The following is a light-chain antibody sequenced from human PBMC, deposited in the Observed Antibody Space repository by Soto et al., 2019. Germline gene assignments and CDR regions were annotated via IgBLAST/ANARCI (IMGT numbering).Light chain of an antibody. CDR2: GAS. CDR1: QSVSSSY. V-gene: IGKV3-20*01. J-gene: IGKJ1*01. CDR3: QQYGSSPLT. Sequence: ESGVRQSLGTVALSSGERATLSCSASQSVSSSYLAWYQQKPGQAPRLLIYGASSRATGIPDRFSGSGSGTDFTLTISRLEPEDFAVYYCQQYGSSPLTFGQGTKVDIK.